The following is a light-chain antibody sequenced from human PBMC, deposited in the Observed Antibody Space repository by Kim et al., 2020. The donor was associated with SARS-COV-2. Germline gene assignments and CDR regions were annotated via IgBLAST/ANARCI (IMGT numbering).Light chain of an antibody. V-gene: IGLV2-8*01. CDR3: SSYAGSNNFVV. Sequence: QSALTQPPSASGSPGQSVTISCTGTSSDVGGYNYVSWYQQYPGKAPKLMIYEVTKRPSGVPDRFSGSKSGNTASLTVSGLQAEDEADYYCSSYAGSNNFVVFGGRTPLTVL. J-gene: IGLJ2*01. CDR1: SSDVGGYNY. CDR2: EVT.